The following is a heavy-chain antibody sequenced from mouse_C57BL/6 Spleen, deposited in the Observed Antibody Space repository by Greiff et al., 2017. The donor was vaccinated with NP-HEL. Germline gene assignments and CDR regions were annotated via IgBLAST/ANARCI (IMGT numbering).Heavy chain of an antibody. CDR2: IYPGDGET. V-gene: IGHV1-82*01. CDR1: GYAFSSSW. CDR3: ATYYYGSRTGYFDV. J-gene: IGHJ1*03. Sequence: QVQLKQSGPELVKPGASVKISCKASGYAFSSSWMNWVKQRPGKGLEWIGRIYPGDGETNYNGKFKGKATLTADKSSSTAYMQLSSLTSEDSAVYFCATYYYGSRTGYFDVWGTGTTVTVSS. D-gene: IGHD1-1*01.